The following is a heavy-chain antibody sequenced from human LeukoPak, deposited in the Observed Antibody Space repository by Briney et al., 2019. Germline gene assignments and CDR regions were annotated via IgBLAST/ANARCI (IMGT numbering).Heavy chain of an antibody. CDR1: AGSISSYY. CDR3: ARDERTMGVVDY. V-gene: IGHV4-4*07. Sequence: PQTLSLTCTVYAGSISSYYRSWVRPPAGKGMEWIGCTHIRGSTNYNPSLKSRGTMSLDTSKNQFSLKLRSVTAADTAVYYCARDERTMGVVDYWGQGILVTVSS. D-gene: IGHD3-10*01. J-gene: IGHJ4*02. CDR2: THIRGST.